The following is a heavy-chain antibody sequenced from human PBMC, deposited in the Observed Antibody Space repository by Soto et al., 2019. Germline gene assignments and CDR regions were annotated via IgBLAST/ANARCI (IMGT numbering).Heavy chain of an antibody. CDR3: ARAQILTGSTSPVDY. D-gene: IGHD3-9*01. J-gene: IGHJ4*02. Sequence: AASVKVSCKASGYTFTSYAMHWVRQAPGQRLEWMGWINAGNGNTKYSQQFQGRVTITRDTSASTAYMELSSLRSEDTAVYYCARAQILTGSTSPVDYWGQGTLVTVS. V-gene: IGHV1-3*01. CDR2: INAGNGNT. CDR1: GYTFTSYA.